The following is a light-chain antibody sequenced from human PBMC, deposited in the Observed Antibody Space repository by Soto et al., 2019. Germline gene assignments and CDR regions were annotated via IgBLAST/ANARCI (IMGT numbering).Light chain of an antibody. Sequence: DIQMTQSPSTLSASVGDIVTITCRASQSVTNWLAWYQQKPGKAPNLLIYDASRLQSGIPSRFSGSGSGTEFTLTISSLQPDDFATYYCQQYTAYPYTFGRGTKLEIK. V-gene: IGKV1-5*01. CDR3: QQYTAYPYT. CDR2: DAS. J-gene: IGKJ2*01. CDR1: QSVTNW.